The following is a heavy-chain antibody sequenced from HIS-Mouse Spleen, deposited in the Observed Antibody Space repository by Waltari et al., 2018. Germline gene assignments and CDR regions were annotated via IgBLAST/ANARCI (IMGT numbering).Heavy chain of an antibody. CDR3: AREIPYSSSWYDWYFDL. CDR1: GGSISSSSYY. CDR2: IYYSGRP. Sequence: QLQLQESGPGLVKPSETLSLTCTVSGGSISSSSYYWGWIRQPPGKGLEGIGSIYYSGRPYYNPSLKSRVTISVDPSKNQFSLKLSSVTAADTAVYYCAREIPYSSSWYDWYFDLWGRGTLVTVSS. V-gene: IGHV4-39*07. D-gene: IGHD6-13*01. J-gene: IGHJ2*01.